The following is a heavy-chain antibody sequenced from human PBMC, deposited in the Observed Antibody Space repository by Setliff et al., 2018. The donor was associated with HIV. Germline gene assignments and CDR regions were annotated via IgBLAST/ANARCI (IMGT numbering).Heavy chain of an antibody. CDR3: SRGPPFDR. V-gene: IGHV4-61*02. CDR1: GDSMTSGSYY. J-gene: IGHJ2*01. CDR2: VTVNGAT. Sequence: ASETLSLTCTVSGDSMTSGSYYWTWIRQPAGKRLEWIGRVTVNGATKYNPSLQSRVTISVDTSENQFSLKVTSVTAADTATYYCSRGPPFDRWGRGTLVTVSS.